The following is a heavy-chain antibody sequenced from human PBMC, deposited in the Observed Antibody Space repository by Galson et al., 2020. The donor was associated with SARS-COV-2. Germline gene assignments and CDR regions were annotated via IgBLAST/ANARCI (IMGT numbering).Heavy chain of an antibody. CDR1: GFTLSNYG. Sequence: GGSLRLSCAASGFTLSNYGMYWVRQTPGKGLEWVAVILYDGRNTHYADSVKGRFTISRDNSKNTLYLQMNSLRTDDTAVYYCAKGMAAPDGGSSLDYWGQGALVSVSS. V-gene: IGHV3-30*18. CDR3: AKGMAAPDGGSSLDY. D-gene: IGHD3-16*01. J-gene: IGHJ4*02. CDR2: ILYDGRNT.